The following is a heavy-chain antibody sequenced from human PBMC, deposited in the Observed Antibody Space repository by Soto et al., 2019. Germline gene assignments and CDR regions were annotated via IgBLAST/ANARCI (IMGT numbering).Heavy chain of an antibody. CDR2: IGADNGDT. V-gene: IGHV1-18*01. Sequence: QVQLVQSGAEVKKPGASVKVSCKASGYTFSTYGFSWVRQAPGQGLEWMGWIGADNGDTNYAQNFQGRVTMTTDTSTTTSYMEWRSLTSADTAVYFCARDWKGAEGFDPWGQGTLVTVSS. D-gene: IGHD1-1*01. J-gene: IGHJ5*02. CDR1: GYTFSTYG. CDR3: ARDWKGAEGFDP.